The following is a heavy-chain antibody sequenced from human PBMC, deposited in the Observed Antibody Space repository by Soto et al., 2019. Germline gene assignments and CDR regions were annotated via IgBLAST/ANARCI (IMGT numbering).Heavy chain of an antibody. CDR2: FIPMFNRP. J-gene: IGHJ6*02. Sequence: QVQLVQSGAEVKKPGSSVKVSCKASGGTFSSYAISWVRQAPGHGLEWMGGFIPMFNRPHSARKFQGRVTITAYESTSTAYMDLSSLRSEDTAVYYCARGQFHHVSNYYYALDVWGQGTTVTVSS. V-gene: IGHV1-69*01. CDR3: ARGQFHHVSNYYYALDV. CDR1: GGTFSSYA.